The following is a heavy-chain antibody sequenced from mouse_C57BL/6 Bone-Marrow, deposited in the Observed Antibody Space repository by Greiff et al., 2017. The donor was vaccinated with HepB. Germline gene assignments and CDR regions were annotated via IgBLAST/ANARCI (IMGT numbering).Heavy chain of an antibody. Sequence: QVQLKESGAELVRPGTSVKVSCKASGYAFTNYLIEWVKQRPGQGLEWIGVINPGSGGTKYNEKFKGKATLTADKSSSTAYMQLSSLTSEDSAVYFCARWGLLPRSYFDYWGQGTTLTVSS. J-gene: IGHJ2*01. CDR1: GYAFTNYL. CDR2: INPGSGGT. CDR3: ARWGLLPRSYFDY. V-gene: IGHV1-54*01. D-gene: IGHD1-1*01.